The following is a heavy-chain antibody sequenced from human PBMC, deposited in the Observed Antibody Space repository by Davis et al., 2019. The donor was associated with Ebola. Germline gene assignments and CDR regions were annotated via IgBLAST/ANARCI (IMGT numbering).Heavy chain of an antibody. CDR2: IIPIFGTA. CDR3: ARLKDYDILTGYSRDGMDV. CDR1: GGTFSSYA. V-gene: IGHV1-69*06. J-gene: IGHJ6*02. D-gene: IGHD3-9*01. Sequence: AASVKVSCKASGGTFSSYAISWVRQAPGQGLEWMGGIIPIFGTANYAQKFQGRVTITADKSTSTAYMELSSLRSEDTAVYYCARLKDYDILTGYSRDGMDVWGQGTTVTVSS.